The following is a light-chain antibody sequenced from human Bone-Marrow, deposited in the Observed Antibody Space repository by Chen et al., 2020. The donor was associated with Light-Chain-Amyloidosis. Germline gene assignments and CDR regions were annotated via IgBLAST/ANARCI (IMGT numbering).Light chain of an antibody. J-gene: IGLJ2*01. CDR2: RDT. V-gene: IGLV3-25*03. CDR1: DLPTKY. Sequence: SYELTQPPSVSVSSGQTARITCSGDDLPTKYAYWYQQKPGQAPVLVIHRDTERPSGISERFSGCRSGTTATLSISGVQEEDEADYHCQSADSSGTYEVIFGGGTKLTVL. CDR3: QSADSSGTYEVI.